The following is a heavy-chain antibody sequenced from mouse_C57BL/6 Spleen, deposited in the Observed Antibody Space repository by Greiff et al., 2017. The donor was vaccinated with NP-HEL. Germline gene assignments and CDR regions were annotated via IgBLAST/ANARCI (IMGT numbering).Heavy chain of an antibody. CDR3: AMAGILAWFAY. V-gene: IGHV1-82*01. D-gene: IGHD4-1*01. Sequence: QVQLQQSGPELVKPGASVKISCKASGYAFSSSWMNWVKQRPGKGLEWIGRIYPGDGDTNYNGKFKGKATLTADKSSSTAYMQLSSLTSEDSAVYFCAMAGILAWFAYWGQGTLVTVSA. CDR1: GYAFSSSW. CDR2: IYPGDGDT. J-gene: IGHJ3*01.